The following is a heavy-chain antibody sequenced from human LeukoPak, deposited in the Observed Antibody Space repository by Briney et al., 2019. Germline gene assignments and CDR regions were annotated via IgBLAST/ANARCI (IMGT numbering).Heavy chain of an antibody. V-gene: IGHV3-48*01. CDR1: EFTFSRYS. CDR2: ISTSSSSI. D-gene: IGHD6-19*01. J-gene: IGHJ4*02. CDR3: ARGGPSYSSGWGRNFDY. Sequence: GGSLRLSCVGSEFTFSRYSMNWVRQAPGKGLEWISYISTSSSSIYYADSVKGRFTISRDNAKNSLYLQMNSLRAEDTAIYYCARGGPSYSSGWGRNFDYWGQGTLVTVSS.